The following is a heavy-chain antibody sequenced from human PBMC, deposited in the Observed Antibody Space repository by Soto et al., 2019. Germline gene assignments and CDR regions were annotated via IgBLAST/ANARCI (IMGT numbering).Heavy chain of an antibody. CDR3: ARDRGYDAHDYYYTAMAV. CDR1: GFTFRTYT. J-gene: IGHJ6*02. Sequence: EVQLVESGGGLVKPGGSLRLSCISSGFTFRTYTMNWVRPAPGKGLEWVSGIRGFSPYTFYAESVKGRFTISRDNAKNSLYLQMNSLRAEDTAVYYCARDRGYDAHDYYYTAMAVWGQGPTVTVS. V-gene: IGHV3-21*01. D-gene: IGHD3-10*01. CDR2: IRGFSPYT.